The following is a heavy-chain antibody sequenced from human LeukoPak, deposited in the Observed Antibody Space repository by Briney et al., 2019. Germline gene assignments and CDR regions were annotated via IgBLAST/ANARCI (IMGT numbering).Heavy chain of an antibody. CDR3: ARGPDMTTATIAARGFDY. D-gene: IGHD4-4*01. J-gene: IGHJ4*02. Sequence: GSLRLSCAASGFTFSSYAMHWVRQAPGKGLEWVAVISYDGNNKYYADSVKGRFTISRDNSKNTLYLQMNSLRAEDTAVNYCARGPDMTTATIAARGFDYWGQGTLVTVSS. CDR1: GFTFSSYA. V-gene: IGHV3-30-3*01. CDR2: ISYDGNNK.